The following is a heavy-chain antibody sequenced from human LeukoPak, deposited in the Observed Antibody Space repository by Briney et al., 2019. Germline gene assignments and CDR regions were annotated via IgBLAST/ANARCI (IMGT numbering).Heavy chain of an antibody. CDR1: GYSFTSYW. V-gene: IGHV5-51*01. Sequence: GESLKISCKGSGYSFTSYWIGWVRQMPGKGLEWMGIVYPDDSDTRYSPSFQGQVTISADKSISTAYLQWSSLKASDTAMYYCARRGCNGGSCYGYWGQGTLVTVSS. CDR3: ARRGCNGGSCYGY. CDR2: VYPDDSDT. D-gene: IGHD2-15*01. J-gene: IGHJ4*02.